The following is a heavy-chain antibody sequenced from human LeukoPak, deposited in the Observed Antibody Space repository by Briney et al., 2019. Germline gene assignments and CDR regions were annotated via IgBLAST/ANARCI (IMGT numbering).Heavy chain of an antibody. J-gene: IGHJ4*02. CDR1: GDSVSGNIVA. CDR2: TNYRSKGYN. V-gene: IGHV6-1*01. CDR3: ARGSSGSFDY. Sequence: SQTLSLTCDISGDSVSGNIVAWNWIRQSPPRGLEWLGRTNYRSKGYNDYAVSVSGRITINPDTSKNRFSLQLDSVTPEDTAVYYCARGSSGSFDYWGQGTLVTVSS. D-gene: IGHD6-19*01.